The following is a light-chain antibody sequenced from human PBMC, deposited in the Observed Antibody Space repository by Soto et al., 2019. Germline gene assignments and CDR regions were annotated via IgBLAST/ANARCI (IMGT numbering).Light chain of an antibody. Sequence: QSALTQPRSVSGSPGQSVTISCTGTSSDVGGYDFVSWYQQHPGKAPKLMIYDVTKRPSGVPDRFSGSKSGNSASLTISGLQAEDEADYYCSSYAGSNNRVFGTGTKLTVL. J-gene: IGLJ1*01. CDR2: DVT. CDR3: SSYAGSNNRV. CDR1: SSDVGGYDF. V-gene: IGLV2-11*01.